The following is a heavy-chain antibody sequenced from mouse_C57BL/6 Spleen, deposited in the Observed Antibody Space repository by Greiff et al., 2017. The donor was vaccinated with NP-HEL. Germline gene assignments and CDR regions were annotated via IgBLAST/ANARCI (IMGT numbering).Heavy chain of an antibody. CDR3: ARDYGSSRAYYYAMDY. J-gene: IGHJ4*01. V-gene: IGHV1-72*01. CDR1: GYTFTSYW. D-gene: IGHD1-1*01. CDR2: IDPNSGGT. Sequence: QVQLQQPGAELVKPGASVKLSCTASGYTFTSYWMHWVKQRPGRGLEWIGRIDPNSGGTKYNEKFKSKATLTVDKPSSTAYMQLSSLTSEDSAVYYCARDYGSSRAYYYAMDYWGQGTSVTVSS.